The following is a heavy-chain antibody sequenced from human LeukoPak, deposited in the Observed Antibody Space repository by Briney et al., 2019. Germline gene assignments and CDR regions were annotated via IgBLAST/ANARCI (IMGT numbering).Heavy chain of an antibody. CDR2: IYPGGSDT. D-gene: IGHD2-2*03. CDR3: ARQTTQMDIVVVPAAWDY. J-gene: IGHJ4*02. Sequence: GESLKISCKGSGYSFTSYWIGWVRQMPGKGLEWMGIIYPGGSDTRYRPSFQGQVTFSADKSIITAYLQWSSLKASDTAMYYCARQTTQMDIVVVPAAWDYWGQGTLVTVSS. V-gene: IGHV5-51*01. CDR1: GYSFTSYW.